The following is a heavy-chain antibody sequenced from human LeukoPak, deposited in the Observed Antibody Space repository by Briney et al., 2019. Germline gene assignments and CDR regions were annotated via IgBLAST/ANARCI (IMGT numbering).Heavy chain of an antibody. CDR1: GGTFSSYA. CDR3: ARARWRGGFAFDI. V-gene: IGHV1-69*05. Sequence: SVKVSCKASGGTFSSYAISWVRQAPGQGLEWMGGVIPIFGTANYAQKFQGSVTITTDESPSTAYMELSSLGSEDRAGYYCARARWRGGFAFDIWGQGTMVTVSS. J-gene: IGHJ3*02. D-gene: IGHD3-16*01. CDR2: VIPIFGTA.